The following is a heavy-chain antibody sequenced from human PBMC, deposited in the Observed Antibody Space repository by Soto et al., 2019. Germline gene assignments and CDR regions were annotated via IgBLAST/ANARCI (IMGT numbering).Heavy chain of an antibody. D-gene: IGHD6-13*01. V-gene: IGHV5-10-1*01. CDR3: ASPTTYSSSGPRYYYYYGMDV. J-gene: IGHJ6*02. CDR2: IDPSDSYT. Sequence: PGESLKISCKGSGYSFTSYWISWVRQMPGKGLEWMGRIDPSDSYTNYSPSFQGHVTISADKSISTAYLQWSSLKASDTAMYYFASPTTYSSSGPRYYYYYGMDVWGQGTTVTVSS. CDR1: GYSFTSYW.